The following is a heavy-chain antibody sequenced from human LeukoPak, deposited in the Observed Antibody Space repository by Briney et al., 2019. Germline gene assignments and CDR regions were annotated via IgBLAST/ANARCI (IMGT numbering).Heavy chain of an antibody. CDR2: IKQNGSEK. Sequence: GGSLRLSCAASGFTFSSYWMSWVRQAPGKGLEWVANIKQNGSEKYYVDSVKGRFTISRDNAKNSLYLQMNSLRAEDTAVYYCARSAGSSSWYEGYYFDYWGQGTLVTVSS. V-gene: IGHV3-7*03. CDR1: GFTFSSYW. CDR3: ARSAGSSSWYEGYYFDY. J-gene: IGHJ4*02. D-gene: IGHD6-13*01.